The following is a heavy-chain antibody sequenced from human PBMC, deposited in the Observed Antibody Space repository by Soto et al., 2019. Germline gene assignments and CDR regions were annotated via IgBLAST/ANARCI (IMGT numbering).Heavy chain of an antibody. V-gene: IGHV4-59*08. D-gene: IGHD3-3*01. J-gene: IGHJ5*02. CDR1: GGSISSYY. CDR2: IYYSGST. CDR3: ARSVTIFGVAHNWFDP. Sequence: PSETLSLTCTVSGGSISSYYWSWIRQPPEKGLEWIGYIYYSGSTNYNPSLKSRVTISVDTSKNQFSLKLSSVTAADTAVYYCARSVTIFGVAHNWFDPWGQGTLVTVSS.